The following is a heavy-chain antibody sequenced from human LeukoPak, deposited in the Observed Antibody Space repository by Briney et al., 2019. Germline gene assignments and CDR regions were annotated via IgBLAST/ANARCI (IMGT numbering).Heavy chain of an antibody. CDR1: GSSIRSGYY. CDR3: AGGSGELLSLFAF. V-gene: IGHV4-38-2*01. J-gene: IGHJ4*02. Sequence: KPSETLSLSCAVAGSSIRSGYYWGWIRQPPGKGLEWIGSVYHSGITYYNPSLKSRVTISVDTSKTQFSLKLSSVTDADTASYYCAGGSGELLSLFAFWGQGTLVTV. D-gene: IGHD3-10*01. CDR2: VYHSGIT.